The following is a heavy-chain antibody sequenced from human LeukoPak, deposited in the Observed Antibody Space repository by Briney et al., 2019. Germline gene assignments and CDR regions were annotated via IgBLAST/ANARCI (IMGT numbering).Heavy chain of an antibody. D-gene: IGHD3-22*01. J-gene: IGHJ4*02. V-gene: IGHV3-33*01. Sequence: GRSLRLSCAASGFTFSSYGMHWVRQAPGKGLEWVAVIWYDGSNKYYADSVKGRFTISRDNSKNTLYLQMNSLRAEDTAVYYCARWGGYDYFSAYSSGYRFDYWGQGTLVTVSS. CDR2: IWYDGSNK. CDR1: GFTFSSYG. CDR3: ARWGGYDYFSAYSSGYRFDY.